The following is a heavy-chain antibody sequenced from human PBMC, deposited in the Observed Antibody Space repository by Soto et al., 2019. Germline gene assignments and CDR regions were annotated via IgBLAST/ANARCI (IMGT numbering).Heavy chain of an antibody. Sequence: GESLKISCKGSGYSFINYWIGWVRQVPGKGLEWMGIIYPGDSDTRYSPSFQGQVTISADKSISTAYLQWRSLKASDTAMYYCASSAYFYGYDYYGMDVWGQGTTVTVSS. CDR3: ASSAYFYGYDYYGMDV. V-gene: IGHV5-51*01. CDR2: IYPGDSDT. CDR1: GYSFINYW. D-gene: IGHD3-10*01. J-gene: IGHJ6*02.